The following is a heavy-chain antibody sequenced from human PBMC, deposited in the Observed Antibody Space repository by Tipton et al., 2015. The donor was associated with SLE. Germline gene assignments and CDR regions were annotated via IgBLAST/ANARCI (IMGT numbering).Heavy chain of an antibody. J-gene: IGHJ4*02. CDR2: VYYSGST. V-gene: IGHV4-34*01. CDR3: AKTTVYSNDWPYFDH. CDR1: RGSFSGYY. D-gene: IGHD6-19*01. Sequence: TLSLTCAVYRGSFSGYYWSWIRQPPGKGLEWIGNVYYSGSTYYSASLRSRVTISLDRSKNHFSLTLNSVTAADTAVYYCAKTTVYSNDWPYFDHWGQGTLVTVSS.